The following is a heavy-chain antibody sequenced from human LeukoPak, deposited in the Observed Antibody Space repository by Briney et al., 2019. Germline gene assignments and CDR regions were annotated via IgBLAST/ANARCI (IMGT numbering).Heavy chain of an antibody. J-gene: IGHJ4*02. CDR3: ARDWYYYGSGTLDY. V-gene: IGHV7-4-1*02. D-gene: IGHD3-10*01. Sequence: ASVKVSCKASGYTFTSYAMNWVRQAPGQGLEWMGWINTNTGNPTYAQGFTGRFVFPLDTSGSAAYLQISSLKAEDTAVYYCARDWYYYGSGTLDYWGQGTLVTVSS. CDR1: GYTFTSYA. CDR2: INTNTGNP.